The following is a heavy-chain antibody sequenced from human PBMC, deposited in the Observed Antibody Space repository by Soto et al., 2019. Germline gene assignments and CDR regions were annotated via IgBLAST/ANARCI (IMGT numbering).Heavy chain of an antibody. J-gene: IGHJ4*02. D-gene: IGHD6-19*01. CDR2: ISWNSGSI. CDR1: GFTFDDYA. CDR3: AKDTSHVLEEYSSGFLDY. Sequence: SGGGLVQPGRSLRLSCAASGFTFDDYAMHWVRQAPGKGLEWVSGISWNSGSIGYADSVKGRFTISRDNAKNSLYLQMNSLRAEDTALYYCAKDTSHVLEEYSSGFLDYWGQGTLVTVSS. V-gene: IGHV3-9*01.